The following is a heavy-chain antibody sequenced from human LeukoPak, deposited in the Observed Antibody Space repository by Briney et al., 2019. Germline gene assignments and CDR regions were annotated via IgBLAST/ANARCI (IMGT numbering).Heavy chain of an antibody. CDR1: AFTFSSYG. J-gene: IGHJ4*02. CDR2: IRYDGGNE. D-gene: IGHD3-10*01. CDR3: ARDGGLYSMVGGADYNYFDY. V-gene: IGHV3-30*02. Sequence: GGSLRLSCAASAFTFSSYGMHWVRQAPGKGLEWVAFIRYDGGNEYYADSVKGRFIISRDNSKNTLYLQLNSLRAEDTAVYFCARDGGLYSMVGGADYNYFDYWGQGTLVTVSS.